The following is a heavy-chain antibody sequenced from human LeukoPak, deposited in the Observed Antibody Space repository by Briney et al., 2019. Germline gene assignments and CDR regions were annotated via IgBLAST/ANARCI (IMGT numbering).Heavy chain of an antibody. J-gene: IGHJ4*02. D-gene: IGHD6-13*01. V-gene: IGHV1-8*01. CDR3: ARGLRREQQLLRAFDS. CDR2: MNPNSGNT. CDR1: GYTFTSYD. Sequence: ASVKLSCKASGYTFTSYDINWVRQATGQGLEWMGWMNPNSGNTGYAQKFQGRVTMTSNTSISTAYMELSGLTSEDTAVYYCARGLRREQQLLRAFDSWGQGTLVTVSS.